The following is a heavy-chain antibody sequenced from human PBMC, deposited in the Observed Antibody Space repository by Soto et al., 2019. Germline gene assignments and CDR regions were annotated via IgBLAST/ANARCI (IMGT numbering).Heavy chain of an antibody. CDR2: INHSGST. CDR1: GGSFSGYY. Sequence: SETLSLTCAVYGGSFSGYYWSWIRQPPGKGLEWIGEINHSGSTNYNPSLKSRVTISVDTSKNQFSLKLSSVTAADTAVYYCARGRNGWYRGSWGQGTLVTVSS. D-gene: IGHD6-19*01. CDR3: ARGRNGWYRGS. J-gene: IGHJ4*02. V-gene: IGHV4-34*01.